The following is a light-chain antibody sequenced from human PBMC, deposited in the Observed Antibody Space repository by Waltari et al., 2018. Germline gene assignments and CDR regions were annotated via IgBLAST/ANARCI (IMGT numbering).Light chain of an antibody. CDR3: QLYHILPYT. V-gene: IGKV1-33*01. CDR2: DAS. CDR1: QDITTS. Sequence: DIQMTQSPSSLSAAVGDRVTITCQATQDITTSLSWFQQKPGEPPQLLISDASTLQPGVPSRFTGTGSGTAFSFTITGLQPEDSATYYCQLYHILPYTFGRGTKLQIK. J-gene: IGKJ2*01.